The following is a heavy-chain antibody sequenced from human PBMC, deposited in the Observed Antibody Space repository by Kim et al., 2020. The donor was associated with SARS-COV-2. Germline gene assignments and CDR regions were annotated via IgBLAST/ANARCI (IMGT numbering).Heavy chain of an antibody. V-gene: IGHV1-69*13. CDR3: ASKQYYYDSSGYWHY. Sequence: SVKVSCKASGGTFSSYAISWVRQAPGQGLEWMGGIIPIFGTANYAQKFQGRVTITADESTSTAYMELSSLRSEDTAVYYCASKQYYYDSSGYWHYWGQGTLVTISS. D-gene: IGHD3-22*01. CDR2: IIPIFGTA. CDR1: GGTFSSYA. J-gene: IGHJ4*02.